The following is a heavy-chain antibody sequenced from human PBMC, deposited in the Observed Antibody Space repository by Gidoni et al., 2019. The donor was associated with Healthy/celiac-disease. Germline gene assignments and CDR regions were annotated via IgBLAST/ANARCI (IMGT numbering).Heavy chain of an antibody. CDR2: ISGSCGST. D-gene: IGHD4-17*01. CDR3: AKAYPGYGDYGRGY. V-gene: IGHV3-23*01. Sequence: EVQLLESGGGLVKPGGCLRLSCGGSGVTVSSYAMGWVRQAPGKGLGWVSAISGSCGSTYYAASVKGRFPISRDNSKNTLYLQMISLRAEDTAVYYCAKAYPGYGDYGRGYWGQGTLVTVSS. CDR1: GVTVSSYA. J-gene: IGHJ4*02.